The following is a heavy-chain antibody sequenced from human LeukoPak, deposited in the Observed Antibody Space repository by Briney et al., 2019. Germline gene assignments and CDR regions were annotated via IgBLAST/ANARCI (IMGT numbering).Heavy chain of an antibody. Sequence: SETLSLTCSVSGGSTSSFYLNWIRQPAGKGLEWIGRIYTSGSTNYNPSLKSRVTMSVDTSKNQFSLKLSSVTAADTAVYFCASSDSSSPLDPWGQGTLVTVSS. D-gene: IGHD3-22*01. CDR2: IYTSGST. V-gene: IGHV4-4*07. J-gene: IGHJ5*02. CDR1: GGSTSSFY. CDR3: ASSDSSSPLDP.